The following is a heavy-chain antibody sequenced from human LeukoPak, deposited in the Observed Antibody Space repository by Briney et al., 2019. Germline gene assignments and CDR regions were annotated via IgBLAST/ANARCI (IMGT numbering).Heavy chain of an antibody. V-gene: IGHV3-30*02. CDR3: AKEPPGGWSIDL. CDR1: GFTVSTFA. J-gene: IGHJ2*01. Sequence: PGGSLRLSCAASGFTVSTFAWHWVRQPPGKGLEWVAFMGTDETDIHYADSVRGRLIISRDNSRNTLSLDMSSLRVEDTAVYYCAKEPPGGWSIDLCGRGTLVSVSS. D-gene: IGHD3-16*01. CDR2: MGTDETDI.